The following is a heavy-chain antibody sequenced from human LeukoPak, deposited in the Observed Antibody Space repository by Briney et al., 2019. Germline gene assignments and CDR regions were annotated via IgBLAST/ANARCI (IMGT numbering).Heavy chain of an antibody. CDR3: ARTPLRGATFFTSYPNWFDT. Sequence: SSETLSLTCAVYGGSFSGYYWSWIRQPPGKGLEWIGEINHSGSTNYNPSLKSRVTISVDTSRNQFSLKLSSVTVADTAVYYCARTPLRGATFFTSYPNWFDTWGQGTLVTVSS. CDR2: INHSGST. CDR1: GGSFSGYY. J-gene: IGHJ5*02. D-gene: IGHD3-10*01. V-gene: IGHV4-34*01.